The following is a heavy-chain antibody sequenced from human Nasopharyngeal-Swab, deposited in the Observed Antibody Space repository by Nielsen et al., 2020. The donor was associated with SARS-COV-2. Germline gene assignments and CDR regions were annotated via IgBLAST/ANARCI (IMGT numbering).Heavy chain of an antibody. CDR1: GYTFTSYG. CDR2: ISAYNGNT. CDR3: ARDQKLRAIAVAGL. V-gene: IGHV1-18*01. Sequence: ASVKVSCRASGYTFTSYGISWVRQAPGQGLEWMGWISAYNGNTNYAQKLQGRVTMTTDTSTSTAYMELRSLRSDDTAVYYCARDQKLRAIAVAGLWGQGTLVTVSS. D-gene: IGHD6-19*01. J-gene: IGHJ4*02.